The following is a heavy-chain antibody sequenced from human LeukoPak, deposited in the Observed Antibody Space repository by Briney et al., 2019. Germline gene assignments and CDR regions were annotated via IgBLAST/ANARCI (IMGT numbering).Heavy chain of an antibody. CDR1: GYTFTSYY. V-gene: IGHV1-46*01. D-gene: IGHD3-3*01. CDR2: INPSGGST. Sequence: ASVKVSCKASGYTFTSYYMHWVRQAPGQGLEWMGIINPSGGSTSYAQKFQGRVTMTRDMSTSTVYMELSSLRSEDTAVYYCARNRGDFWSGYSYYYYYMDVWGKGTTVTVSS. CDR3: ARNRGDFWSGYSYYYYYMDV. J-gene: IGHJ6*03.